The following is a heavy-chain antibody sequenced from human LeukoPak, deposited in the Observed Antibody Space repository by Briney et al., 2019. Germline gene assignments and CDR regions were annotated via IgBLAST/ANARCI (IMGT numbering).Heavy chain of an antibody. CDR3: ARDRDYYDSSGPSGFDY. V-gene: IGHV1-69*13. CDR1: GGTFSSYA. J-gene: IGHJ4*02. Sequence: SVKVSCKASGGTFSSYAISWVRQAPGQGLEWMGGIIPIFGTANYAQKFQGRVTITAGESTSTAYMELSSLRSEDTAVYYCARDRDYYDSSGPSGFDYWGQGTLVTVSS. D-gene: IGHD3-22*01. CDR2: IIPIFGTA.